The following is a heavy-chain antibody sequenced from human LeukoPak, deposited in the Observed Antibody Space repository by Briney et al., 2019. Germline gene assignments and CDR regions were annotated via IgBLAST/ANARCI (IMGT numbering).Heavy chain of an antibody. Sequence: ASVTVSCKASVYTFTSYGISWVRQAPGQGLEWMGWISAYNGNTNYAQKLQGRVTMTTDTSTSTAYMELRSLRSDDTAVYYCARDGFMVATFHYYGMDVWGQGTTVTVSS. J-gene: IGHJ6*02. CDR1: VYTFTSYG. V-gene: IGHV1-18*01. CDR2: ISAYNGNT. CDR3: ARDGFMVATFHYYGMDV. D-gene: IGHD5-12*01.